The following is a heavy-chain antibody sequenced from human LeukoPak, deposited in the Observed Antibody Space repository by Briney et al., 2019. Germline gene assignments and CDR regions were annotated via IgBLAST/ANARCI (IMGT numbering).Heavy chain of an antibody. CDR2: TYYRSKWYN. CDR3: ARGSRAHSSSSPAFDY. Sequence: ASQTLSLTCAISGDSVSSNSAAWNWIRQSPSRGLEWLGRTYYRSKWYNDYAVSVKSRITINPDTSKNQFSLQLNSVTPEDTAVYYCARGSRAHSSSSPAFDYWGQGTLVTVSS. D-gene: IGHD6-6*01. J-gene: IGHJ4*02. V-gene: IGHV6-1*01. CDR1: GDSVSSNSAA.